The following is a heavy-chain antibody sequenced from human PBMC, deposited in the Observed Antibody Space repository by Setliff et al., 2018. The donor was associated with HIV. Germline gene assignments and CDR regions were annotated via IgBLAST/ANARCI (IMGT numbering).Heavy chain of an antibody. CDR3: ARDKRYRFPFDS. CDR2: ISHTGST. D-gene: IGHD2-2*02. CDR1: GGSFSAYY. V-gene: IGHV4-34*01. Sequence: SETLSLTCAVYGGSFSAYYWSWIRQSPEMGLEWIAEISHTGSTKYNPSLGSRVTVSLATSKNQFSLSLRSLSAADTAVYYCARDKRYRFPFDSWGQGTLVTVSS. J-gene: IGHJ4*02.